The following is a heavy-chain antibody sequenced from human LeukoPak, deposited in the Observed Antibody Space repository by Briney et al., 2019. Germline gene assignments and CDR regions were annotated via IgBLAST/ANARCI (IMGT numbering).Heavy chain of an antibody. CDR3: AKDAVAPGSGGDFFDY. D-gene: IGHD3-10*01. CDR1: GFTFSSFV. V-gene: IGHV3-23*01. CDR2: ILGNGGTT. Sequence: GGSLRLSCAASGFTFSSFVMSWVRQAPGKGLGWVSAILGNGGTTHSADSVKGRFTISRDNSKNTLYLQMNNLRAEDTAVYYCAKDAVAPGSGGDFFDYWGQGALVTVSS. J-gene: IGHJ4*02.